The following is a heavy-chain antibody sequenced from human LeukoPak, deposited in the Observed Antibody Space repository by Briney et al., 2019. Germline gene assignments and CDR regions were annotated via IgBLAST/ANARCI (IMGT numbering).Heavy chain of an antibody. CDR2: IYHSGST. Sequence: SETLSLTCTVSGYSISSGYYWGWIRQPPGKGLEWIGSIYHSGSTYYNPSLKSRVTISVDTSKNQFSLKLSSVTAADTAVYYCARDSSVSGSYAYNWFDPWGQGTLVTVSS. J-gene: IGHJ5*02. V-gene: IGHV4-38-2*02. CDR1: GYSISSGYY. D-gene: IGHD3-10*01. CDR3: ARDSSVSGSYAYNWFDP.